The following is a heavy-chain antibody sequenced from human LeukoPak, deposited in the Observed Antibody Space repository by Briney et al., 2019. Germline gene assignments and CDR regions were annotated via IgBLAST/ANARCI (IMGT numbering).Heavy chain of an antibody. CDR1: GGSISSYY. V-gene: IGHV4-4*07. CDR2: FYPGGST. J-gene: IGHJ5*02. Sequence: TSETLSLTCTVSGGSISSYYWSWIRQPAGKGLEWTGRFYPGGSTNYNPSLKSRVTMSVDTSKNQFSLKLSSVTAADTAVYYCARETGTTVYRFGWFDPWGQGTLVTVSS. CDR3: ARETGTTVYRFGWFDP. D-gene: IGHD4-17*01.